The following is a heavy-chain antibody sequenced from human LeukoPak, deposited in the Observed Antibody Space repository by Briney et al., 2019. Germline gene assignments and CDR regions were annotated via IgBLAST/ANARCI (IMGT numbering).Heavy chain of an antibody. Sequence: SETLSLTCTVSGGSISSSSYYWGWIRQPPGKGLEWIGSIYYSGSTYYNPSLKSRVTISVDTSKNQFSLKLSSVTAEDTAVYYCARGSYYYYYYMDVWGKGTTVTVSS. CDR1: GGSISSSSYY. CDR2: IYYSGST. CDR3: ARGSYYYYYYMDV. J-gene: IGHJ6*03. V-gene: IGHV4-39*07. D-gene: IGHD1-26*01.